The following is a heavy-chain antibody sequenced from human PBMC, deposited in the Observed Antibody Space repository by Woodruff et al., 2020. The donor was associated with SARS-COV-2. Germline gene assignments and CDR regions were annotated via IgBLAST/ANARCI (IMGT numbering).Heavy chain of an antibody. J-gene: IGHJ6*03. D-gene: IGHD1-26*01. V-gene: IGHV1-24*01. Sequence: DEGETIYAQKFQGRVTMTEDTSTDTAYMELSSLRSEDTAVYYCATGPVGATSYYYYMDVWGKGTTVTVSS. CDR2: DEGET. CDR3: ATGPVGATSYYYYMDV.